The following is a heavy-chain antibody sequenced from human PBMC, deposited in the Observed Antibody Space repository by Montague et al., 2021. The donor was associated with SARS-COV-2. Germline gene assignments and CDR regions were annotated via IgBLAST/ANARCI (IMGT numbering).Heavy chain of an antibody. CDR1: GGSISSSSYY. J-gene: IGHJ6*02. CDR3: ARDQGYNWNYYYYYGMDD. D-gene: IGHD1-20*01. V-gene: IGHV4-39*07. Sequence: SETLSLTCTVSGGSISSSSYYWGWIRQPTGKGLEWIGSIYYSGSTYYNPYLKSRVTISVDTSKNQFSLKLSSVTAADTAVYYCARDQGYNWNYYYYYGMDDWGQGTTVTVSS. CDR2: IYYSGST.